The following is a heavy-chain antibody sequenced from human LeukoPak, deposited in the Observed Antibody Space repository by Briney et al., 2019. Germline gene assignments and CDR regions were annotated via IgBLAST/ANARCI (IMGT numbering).Heavy chain of an antibody. CDR1: GGSISSGGYY. V-gene: IGHV4-61*02. Sequence: PSQTLSLTCTVSGGSISSGGYYWSWIRQPAGKGLEWIGRIYTSGSTNYNPSLKSRVTMSVDTSKNQFSLKLSSVTAADTAVYYCARDSTHGSSSDYYYYMDVWGKGTTVTVSS. CDR2: IYTSGST. J-gene: IGHJ6*03. CDR3: ARDSTHGSSSDYYYYMDV. D-gene: IGHD6-6*01.